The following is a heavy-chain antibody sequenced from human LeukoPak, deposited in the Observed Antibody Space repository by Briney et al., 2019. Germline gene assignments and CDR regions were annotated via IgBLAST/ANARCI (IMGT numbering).Heavy chain of an antibody. CDR2: IYYSGST. J-gene: IGHJ4*02. V-gene: IGHV4-59*01. CDR1: GGSISSYY. D-gene: IGHD4-17*01. Sequence: SETLSLTCTVSGGSISSYYLSWIRQPPGKGLEWIGYIYYSGSTNYNPSLKSRVTISVDTSKNQFSLKLSSVTAADTAVYYCASGTTVTKKGFDYWGQGTLVTVSS. CDR3: ASGTTVTKKGFDY.